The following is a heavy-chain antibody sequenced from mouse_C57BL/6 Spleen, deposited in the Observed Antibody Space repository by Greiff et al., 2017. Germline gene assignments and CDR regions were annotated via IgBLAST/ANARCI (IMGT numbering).Heavy chain of an antibody. V-gene: IGHV5-4*03. CDR3: ARAAYYGRFAY. CDR1: GFTFSSYA. J-gene: IGHJ3*01. D-gene: IGHD2-10*01. Sequence: EVKLVESGGGLVKPGGSLKLSCAASGFTFSSYAMSWVRQTPEKRLEWVATISDGGSYTYYPDNVKGRFTISRDNAKNNLYLQMSHLKSEDTAMYYCARAAYYGRFAYWGQGTLVTVSA. CDR2: ISDGGSYT.